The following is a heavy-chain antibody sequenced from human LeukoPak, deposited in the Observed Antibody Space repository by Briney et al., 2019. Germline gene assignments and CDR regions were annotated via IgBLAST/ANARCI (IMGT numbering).Heavy chain of an antibody. Sequence: GGSLRLSREASGFTLCSFRMSWVRPDPGKGLGWVSYIISSSSYIYYADSVKGRFTISRDNAKNSLYLQMNSLRAEDTAVYYCARDVRAVAGLLDYWGQGTLVTVSS. CDR1: GFTLCSFR. D-gene: IGHD6-19*01. CDR3: ARDVRAVAGLLDY. CDR2: IISSSSYI. V-gene: IGHV3-21*01. J-gene: IGHJ4*02.